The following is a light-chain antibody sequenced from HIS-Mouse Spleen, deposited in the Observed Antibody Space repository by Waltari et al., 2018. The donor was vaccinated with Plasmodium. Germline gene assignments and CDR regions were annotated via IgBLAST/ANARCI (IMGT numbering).Light chain of an antibody. V-gene: IGKV1-39*01. Sequence: DIQMTQSPSSLSVSVGDRVTITCRTSQSISSYLNWYQQKPGKAPKLLIYAASSLQSGVPSMFSASGSGTDFTLTISSLQPEDFATYYCQQSYSTPWTFGQGTKVEIK. CDR3: QQSYSTPWT. J-gene: IGKJ1*01. CDR1: QSISSY. CDR2: AAS.